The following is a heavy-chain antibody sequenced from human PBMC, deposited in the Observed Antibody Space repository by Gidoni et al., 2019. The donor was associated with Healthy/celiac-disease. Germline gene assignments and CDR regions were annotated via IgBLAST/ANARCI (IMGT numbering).Heavy chain of an antibody. Sequence: EVQLVESGGGLVQPGGSLRLSCAASGFTFSSYEMNWVRQAPGKGLEWVSYISSSGSTIYYADSVKGRFTISRDNAKNSLYLQMNSLRAEDTAVYYCARDPSGGSLPPTSSSWYGYWYYYYGMDVWGQGTTVTVSS. CDR3: ARDPSGGSLPPTSSSWYGYWYYYYGMDV. D-gene: IGHD6-13*01. CDR2: ISSSGSTI. J-gene: IGHJ6*02. V-gene: IGHV3-48*03. CDR1: GFTFSSYE.